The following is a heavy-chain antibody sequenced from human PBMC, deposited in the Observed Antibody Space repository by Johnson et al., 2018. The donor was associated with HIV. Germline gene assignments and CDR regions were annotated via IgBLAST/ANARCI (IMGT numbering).Heavy chain of an antibody. CDR3: AKGSPYTSSWLDALDI. CDR1: GFTFDDHG. J-gene: IGHJ3*02. D-gene: IGHD6-13*01. CDR2: INWNGGRT. Sequence: MQLVESGGGVVRPGGSLRLSCAASGFTFDDHGMSWVRQAPGKGLEWVSGINWNGGRTGYADSVKGRFTISRDNAKNSLYLQMNSLRAEDTALYYCAKGSPYTSSWLDALDIWGQGTMVTVSS. V-gene: IGHV3-20*04.